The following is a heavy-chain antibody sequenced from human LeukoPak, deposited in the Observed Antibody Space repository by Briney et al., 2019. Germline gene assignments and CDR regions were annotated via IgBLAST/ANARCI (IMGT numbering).Heavy chain of an antibody. V-gene: IGHV3-53*01. CDR1: GFTVSSDY. CDR2: IYRKGRT. Sequence: PGGSLRLSWAISGFTVSSDYMGWVRPAPGKGLEWISGIYRKGRTYYPDSVKGLFTISRDYSKNSLYLQMSILRAEDTAVYYCASCNSGYASISKHGDAFDIWGQGTMVTVSS. CDR3: ASCNSGYASISKHGDAFDI. D-gene: IGHD5-12*01. J-gene: IGHJ3*02.